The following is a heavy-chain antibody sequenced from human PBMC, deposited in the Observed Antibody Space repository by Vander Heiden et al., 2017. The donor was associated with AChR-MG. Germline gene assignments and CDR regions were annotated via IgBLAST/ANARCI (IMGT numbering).Heavy chain of an antibody. Sequence: EVQLVASGGGWVQPGGSLRLSCTASGFTFSSYALHWLRQTTGNGLEWVSSIGTADATNKADSVKGRFSISRENAKSSFYLQMNSLRAGDTAVYYCAREGGQVTTIRGYGLDVWGQGTSVTVSS. J-gene: IGHJ6*02. CDR1: GFTFSSYA. CDR2: IGTADAT. CDR3: AREGGQVTTIRGYGLDV. V-gene: IGHV3-13*01. D-gene: IGHD4-17*01.